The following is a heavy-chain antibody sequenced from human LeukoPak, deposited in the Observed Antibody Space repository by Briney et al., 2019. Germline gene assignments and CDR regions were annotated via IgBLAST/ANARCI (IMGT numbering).Heavy chain of an antibody. Sequence: ETLSLTCTVSGGSISSSSYYWGWIRQPPGKGLEWIGSIYYSGSTYYNPSLKSRVTISVDTSKNQFSLKLGSVTAADTAVYYCARQRYCSSTSCYRNAEYFQHWGQGTLVTVSS. CDR1: GGSISSSSYY. CDR3: ARQRYCSSTSCYRNAEYFQH. D-gene: IGHD2-2*02. V-gene: IGHV4-39*01. CDR2: IYYSGST. J-gene: IGHJ1*01.